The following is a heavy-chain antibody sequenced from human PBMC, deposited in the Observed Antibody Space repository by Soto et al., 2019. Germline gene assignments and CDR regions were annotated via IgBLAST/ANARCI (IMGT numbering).Heavy chain of an antibody. CDR3: ARGNVGIYGDYHFDY. V-gene: IGHV3-66*01. J-gene: IGHJ4*02. D-gene: IGHD4-17*01. Sequence: GGSLRLSCAASGFTVSSNYMSWVRQAPGKGLEWVSVIYSGGSTYYADSVKGRFTISRDNSKNTLYLQMNSLRAEDTAVYYCARGNVGIYGDYHFDYWGQGTLVTVSS. CDR2: IYSGGST. CDR1: GFTVSSNY.